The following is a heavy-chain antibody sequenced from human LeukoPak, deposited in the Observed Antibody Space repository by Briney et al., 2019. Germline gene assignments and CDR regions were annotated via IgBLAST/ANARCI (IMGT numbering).Heavy chain of an antibody. V-gene: IGHV4-39*07. Sequence: SETLSLTCLVSFGAITSDSHYWGWIRQTPGKGLEWIGSIDYSGTTYYNPSLKSRVTISVDTSKNQFSLKLSSVTAADTAVYYCARVGPPTENYYYYYMDVWGKGTTVTVSS. J-gene: IGHJ6*03. CDR1: FGAITSDSHY. CDR3: ARVGPPTENYYYYYMDV. CDR2: IDYSGTT. D-gene: IGHD4-17*01.